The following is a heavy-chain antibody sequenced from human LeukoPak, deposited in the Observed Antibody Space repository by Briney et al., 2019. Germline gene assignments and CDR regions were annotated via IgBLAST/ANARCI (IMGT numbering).Heavy chain of an antibody. CDR3: ARLGAAADYFDY. V-gene: IGHV3-74*01. CDR2: INSDGSTT. CDR1: GFTFSTYW. J-gene: IGHJ4*02. Sequence: GRSLRLSCAASGFTFSTYWMHWVRQAPGKGLVWVSRINSDGSTTTYADSVKGRFTISRDYAKNTLYLQMNILRAEDTAVYYCARLGAAADYFDYWGQGTLVTVSS. D-gene: IGHD6-13*01.